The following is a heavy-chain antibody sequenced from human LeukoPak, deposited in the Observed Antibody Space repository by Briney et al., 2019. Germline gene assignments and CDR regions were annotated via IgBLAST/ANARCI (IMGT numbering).Heavy chain of an antibody. D-gene: IGHD6-13*01. CDR1: GYTFTSYG. CDR2: ISAYNGNT. CDR3: ARDIAAAGTIGPPDY. V-gene: IGHV1-18*01. Sequence: ASVKVSCKASGYTFTSYGISWVRQAPGQGLEWMGWISAYNGNTNYAQKLQGRVAMTTDTSTSTAYMELRSLRSDDTAVYYCARDIAAAGTIGPPDYWGQGTLVTVSS. J-gene: IGHJ4*02.